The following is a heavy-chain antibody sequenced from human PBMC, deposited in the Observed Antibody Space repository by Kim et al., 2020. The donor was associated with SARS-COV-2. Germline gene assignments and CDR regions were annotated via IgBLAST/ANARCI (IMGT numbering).Heavy chain of an antibody. D-gene: IGHD6-6*01. J-gene: IGHJ2*01. CDR2: IYYSGST. CDR1: GGSISSSSYY. Sequence: SETLSLTCTVSGGSISSSSYYWGWIRQPPGKGLEWIGSIYYSGSTYYNPSLKSRVTISVDTSKNQFSLKLSSVTAADTAVYYCARYKARPWYFDLWGRGTLVTVSS. V-gene: IGHV4-39*01. CDR3: ARYKARPWYFDL.